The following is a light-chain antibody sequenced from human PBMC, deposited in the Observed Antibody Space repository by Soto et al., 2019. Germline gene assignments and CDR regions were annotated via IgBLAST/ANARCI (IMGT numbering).Light chain of an antibody. Sequence: DIQMTQSPSTLSASVGDRVTITCRASQSISSWLAWYQQKPGKAPKLLIYKASSLESGVPPRFGGSGSGTEFTFTISSLQPDDFATYYCQQYNSFSHTFGRGTKLEI. CDR3: QQYNSFSHT. J-gene: IGKJ2*01. CDR1: QSISSW. CDR2: KAS. V-gene: IGKV1-5*03.